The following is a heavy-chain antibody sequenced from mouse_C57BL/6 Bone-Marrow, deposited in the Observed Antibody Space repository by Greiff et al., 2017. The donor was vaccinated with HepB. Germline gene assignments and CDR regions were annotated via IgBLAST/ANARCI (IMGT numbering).Heavy chain of an antibody. CDR3: ARGGYYYGSSPHWYFDV. J-gene: IGHJ1*03. D-gene: IGHD1-1*01. Sequence: VQLQQSGPELVKPGASVKMSCKASGYTFTDYNMHWVKQSHGKSLEWIGYINPNNGGTSYNQKFKGKATLTVNKSSSTAYMELRSLTSEDSAVYYCARGGYYYGSSPHWYFDVWGTGTTVTVSS. CDR2: INPNNGGT. V-gene: IGHV1-22*01. CDR1: GYTFTDYN.